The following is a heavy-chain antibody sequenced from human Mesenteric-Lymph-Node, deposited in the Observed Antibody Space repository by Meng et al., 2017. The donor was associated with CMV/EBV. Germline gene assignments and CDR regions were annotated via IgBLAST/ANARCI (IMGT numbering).Heavy chain of an antibody. CDR3: ARLPLWNGFWSGYHYFDY. J-gene: IGHJ4*02. V-gene: IGHV5-51*01. CDR1: GYSFATHW. D-gene: IGHD3-3*01. CDR2: IYPGDSDT. Sequence: GESLKISCEGSGYSFATHWIAWVRQMPGKGLEWMGIIYPGDSDTAYSPSFQGQVTISADKSISTAYLEWSSLKASDTAMYYCARLPLWNGFWSGYHYFDYWGQGTLVTVSS.